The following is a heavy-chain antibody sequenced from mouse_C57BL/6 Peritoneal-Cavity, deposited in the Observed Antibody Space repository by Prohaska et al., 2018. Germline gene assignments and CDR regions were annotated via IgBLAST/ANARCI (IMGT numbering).Heavy chain of an antibody. J-gene: IGHJ2*01. Sequence: EVKLLQSGGGLVQPGGSLKLSCAASGNDFSRYWLSWVRRDPEKGLEWIGEINPDSSTINYAPSLKDKCIISRDNAKNTLYLQMSKVRSEDTALYYCASVDSSGYVDYWGQGTTLTVSS. D-gene: IGHD3-2*02. CDR3: ASVDSSGYVDY. V-gene: IGHV4-1*01. CDR1: GNDFSRYW. CDR2: INPDSSTI.